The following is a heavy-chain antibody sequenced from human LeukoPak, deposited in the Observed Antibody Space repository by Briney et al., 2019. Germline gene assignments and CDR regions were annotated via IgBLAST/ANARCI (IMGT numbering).Heavy chain of an antibody. Sequence: GGSLRLSCAASGFIFSSYAMSWVRQAPGKGLEWVSGISGSGGNTYYADSVRGGLISSRDNSKDTVYLKMKRLRAEDTAVYYCAKFTVFVWGSHRYFDYWGQGTLVTVSS. V-gene: IGHV3-23*01. J-gene: IGHJ4*02. CDR3: AKFTVFVWGSHRYFDY. D-gene: IGHD3-16*02. CDR1: GFIFSSYA. CDR2: ISGSGGNT.